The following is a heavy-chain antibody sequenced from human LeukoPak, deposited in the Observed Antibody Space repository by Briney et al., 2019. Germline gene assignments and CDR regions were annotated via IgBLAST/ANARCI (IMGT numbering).Heavy chain of an antibody. CDR1: GKTLSDLS. CDR2: SDPEDGER. Sequence: ASVKLSCKVSGKTLSDLSIHWLRQPPGPGLEWLGGSDPEDGERIYAQMFQGRVTMTEDTSIDTAYMELSSLRSEDTAVYYCVTGFTTMAVDYFDYWGQGTLVTVSP. J-gene: IGHJ4*02. D-gene: IGHD5-18*01. V-gene: IGHV1-24*01. CDR3: VTGFTTMAVDYFDY.